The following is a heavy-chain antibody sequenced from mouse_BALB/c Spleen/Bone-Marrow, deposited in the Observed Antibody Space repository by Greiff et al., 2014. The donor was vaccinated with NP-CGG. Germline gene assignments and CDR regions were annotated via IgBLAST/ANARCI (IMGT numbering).Heavy chain of an antibody. CDR2: IDPANGNT. D-gene: IGHD4-1*01. Sequence: VQLQQSGAELVKPGASVKLSCTASGFNIKDTYMHWVKQRPEQGLEWIGRIDPANGNTKYDPKFQGKATITADTSSNTVYQQISRQTSEDATVYYCARWEYYAMDYWGQGTSVTVSA. CDR1: GFNIKDTY. V-gene: IGHV14-3*02. J-gene: IGHJ4*01. CDR3: ARWEYYAMDY.